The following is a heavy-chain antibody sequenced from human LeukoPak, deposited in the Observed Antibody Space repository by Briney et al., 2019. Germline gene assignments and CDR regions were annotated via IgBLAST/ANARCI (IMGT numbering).Heavy chain of an antibody. V-gene: IGHV3-30-3*01. Sequence: GTSLRLSCAASGFTFRDYAMHWVRQAPGKGLEWVAVISYDGSKDYYVDSVKGRFTISRDNAKNSLYLQMNSLRAEDTAVYYCARDREQWLVRGWFDPWGQGTLVTVSS. CDR1: GFTFRDYA. CDR2: ISYDGSKD. J-gene: IGHJ5*02. D-gene: IGHD6-19*01. CDR3: ARDREQWLVRGWFDP.